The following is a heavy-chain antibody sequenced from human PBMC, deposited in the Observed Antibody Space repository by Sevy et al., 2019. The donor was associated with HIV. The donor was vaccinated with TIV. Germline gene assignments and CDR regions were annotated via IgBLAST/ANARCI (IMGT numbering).Heavy chain of an antibody. V-gene: IGHV1-2*02. Sequence: ASVKVSCKASGYTFTGYYMHWVRQAPGQGLEWMGWINPNSGGTNYAQKFQGRVTMTRETSISTAYMELSRLRSDDTAVYYCARTPAASYSGYGMDVWGQGTTVTVSS. J-gene: IGHJ6*02. CDR2: INPNSGGT. CDR1: GYTFTGYY. CDR3: ARTPAASYSGYGMDV. D-gene: IGHD2-2*01.